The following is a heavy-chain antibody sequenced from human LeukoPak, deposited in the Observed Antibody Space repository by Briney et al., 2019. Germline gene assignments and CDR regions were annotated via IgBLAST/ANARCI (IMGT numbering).Heavy chain of an antibody. CDR1: GFTFSSYS. CDR2: ISSSSSTI. Sequence: GGSLRLSCAASGFTFSSYSMNWVRQAPGKGLEWVSYISSSSSTIYYADSVKGRFTISRDNAKNSLYLQMNSLRAEDTAVYYCAGSTYLPFKDAFDIWGQGTMVTVSS. CDR3: AGSTYLPFKDAFDI. D-gene: IGHD5/OR15-5a*01. V-gene: IGHV3-48*04. J-gene: IGHJ3*02.